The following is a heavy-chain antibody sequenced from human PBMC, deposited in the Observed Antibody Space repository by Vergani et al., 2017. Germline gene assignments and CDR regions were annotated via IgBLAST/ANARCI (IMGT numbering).Heavy chain of an antibody. J-gene: IGHJ4*02. CDR1: GGSISSGSYY. CDR3: ASTSLYYGSGAIGY. D-gene: IGHD3-10*01. Sequence: QVQLQESGPGLVKPSQTLSLTCTVSGGSISSGSYYWSWIRQPAGKGLEWIGRIYTSGSTNYNPSLKSRVTISVDPSKNQFSLKLSSVTAADTAVYYCASTSLYYGSGAIGYWGQGTLVTVSS. V-gene: IGHV4-61*02. CDR2: IYTSGST.